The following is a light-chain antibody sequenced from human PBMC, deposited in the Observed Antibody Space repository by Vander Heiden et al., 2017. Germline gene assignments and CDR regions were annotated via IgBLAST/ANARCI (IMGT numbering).Light chain of an antibody. CDR3: QKYNSYPYT. CDR1: QNISPW. CDR2: RAS. J-gene: IGKJ2*01. Sequence: DVQMTQSPSTLSASVAGHVTLTCRASQNISPWLAWYQQKTGKAPKLLIYRASTLQSGVPSRFSGSGSGTEFTLTISSLQPDDFSTYYCQKYNSYPYTFGQGTKLDIK. V-gene: IGKV1-5*03.